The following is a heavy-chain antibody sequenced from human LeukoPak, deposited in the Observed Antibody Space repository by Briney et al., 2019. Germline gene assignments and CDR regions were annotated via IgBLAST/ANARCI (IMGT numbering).Heavy chain of an antibody. CDR2: IKSDESDK. CDR1: GFTFSNYG. Sequence: SGGSLRRSCTTSGFTFSNYGIHWVRQAPGKGLEWVSFIKSDESDKHYADSVKGRFTISRDNSKNTLYLQMNSLRPEDTAVYYCTKGISTEDYRFFFWGQGALVTVSS. V-gene: IGHV3-30*02. J-gene: IGHJ4*02. D-gene: IGHD3-16*02. CDR3: TKGISTEDYRFFF.